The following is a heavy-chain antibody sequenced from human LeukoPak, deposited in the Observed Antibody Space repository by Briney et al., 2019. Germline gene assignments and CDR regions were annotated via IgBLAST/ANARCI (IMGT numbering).Heavy chain of an antibody. CDR2: IHYSGNT. CDR1: GGSISSYY. J-gene: IGHJ5*02. CDR3: ARQPTSYDSGIYGPWFDL. V-gene: IGHV4-59*08. Sequence: SETLSLTCTVSGGSISSYYWSWIRQPPGKGLECIGYIHYSGNTNYNPSLRSRVTMSIETSKNQFSLKLNSVTAADTALYYCARQPTSYDSGIYGPWFDLWGQGILVTVSS. D-gene: IGHD3-16*01.